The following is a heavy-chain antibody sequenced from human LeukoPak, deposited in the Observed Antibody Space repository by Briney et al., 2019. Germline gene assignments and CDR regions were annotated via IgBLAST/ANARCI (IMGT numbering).Heavy chain of an antibody. CDR1: GFTFSSYA. V-gene: IGHV3-23*01. D-gene: IGHD6-13*01. J-gene: IGHJ4*02. CDR2: ISGSGGST. Sequence: PGGSLRLSCAASGFTFSSYAMNWVRQAPGKGLEWVSAISGSGGSTYYADSVKGRFTISRDNSKNTLFLQMNSLRAEDTAVYYCAKGYSSTWYVPFDYWGQGTLVSVSS. CDR3: AKGYSSTWYVPFDY.